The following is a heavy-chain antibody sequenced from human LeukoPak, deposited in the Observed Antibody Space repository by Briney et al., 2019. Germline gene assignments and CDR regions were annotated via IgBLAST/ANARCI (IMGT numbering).Heavy chain of an antibody. Sequence: GGSLRLSCAASGFTFSSYSMNWVRQAPGKGLEWISYISYTGTIYYADSVKGRFTISRDNSKNTLYLQMNSLRAEDTAVYYCARRGSSSRLDYWGQGTLVTVSS. J-gene: IGHJ4*02. D-gene: IGHD6-6*01. V-gene: IGHV3-48*01. CDR3: ARRGSSSRLDY. CDR1: GFTFSSYS. CDR2: ISYTGTI.